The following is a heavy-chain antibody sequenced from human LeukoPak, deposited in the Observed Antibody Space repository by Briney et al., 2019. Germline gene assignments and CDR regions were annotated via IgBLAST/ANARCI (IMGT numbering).Heavy chain of an antibody. CDR2: MNPNSGNT. CDR1: GYTFTSYD. CDR3: ARGDGIMTPFDP. D-gene: IGHD3-16*01. Sequence: ASVKVSCKASGYTFTSYDINWVRQATGQGLEWMGWMNPNSGNTGYAQKFQGRVTMTRNTSISTAYMELSSLRSEDTAVYNCARGDGIMTPFDPWGQGTLVTVSS. J-gene: IGHJ5*02. V-gene: IGHV1-8*01.